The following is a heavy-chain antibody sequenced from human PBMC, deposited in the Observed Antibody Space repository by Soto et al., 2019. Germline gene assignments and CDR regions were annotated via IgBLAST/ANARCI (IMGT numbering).Heavy chain of an antibody. CDR3: ARGGAGAAYGDY. D-gene: IGHD3-16*01. CDR2: IIPIFGTA. Sequence: ASVKVSCKASGGTFSSYAISWVRQAPGQGLEWMGGIIPIFGTANYAQKFQGRVTITADESTSTAYMELSSLRSEDTAVYYCARGGAGAAYGDYWGQGTLVTVSS. V-gene: IGHV1-69*13. J-gene: IGHJ4*02. CDR1: GGTFSSYA.